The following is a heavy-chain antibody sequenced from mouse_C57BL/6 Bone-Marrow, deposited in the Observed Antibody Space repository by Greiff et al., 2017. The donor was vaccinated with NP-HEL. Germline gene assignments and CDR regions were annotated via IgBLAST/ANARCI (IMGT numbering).Heavy chain of an antibody. CDR2: ISSGSSTI. D-gene: IGHD3-3*01. CDR3: ARWGTGGGFAY. J-gene: IGHJ3*01. Sequence: EVQLVESGGGLVKPGGSLKLSCADSGFTFSDYGMHWVRQAPEKGLEWVAYISSGSSTIYYADTVKGRFTISRDNAKNTLFLQMTSLRSEDTAMYYCARWGTGGGFAYWGQGTLVTVSA. V-gene: IGHV5-17*01. CDR1: GFTFSDYG.